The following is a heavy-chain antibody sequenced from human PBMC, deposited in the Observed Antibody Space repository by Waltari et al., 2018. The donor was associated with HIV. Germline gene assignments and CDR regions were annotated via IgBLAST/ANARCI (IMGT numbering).Heavy chain of an antibody. D-gene: IGHD3-3*01. CDR1: GYDFSTFD. J-gene: IGHJ4*02. CDR2: MSPSSGKT. Sequence: VQLALSRAEERNPVASLKVSCKTSGYDFSTFDINWVRQAPGQGFEWMGWMSPSSGKTGYAQKFHGRVSMTRDTSIDTAYMQLSRLTSRDTAVYYCARSRPGAVFGDNWGQGTLVVVSS. V-gene: IGHV1-8*01. CDR3: ARSRPGAVFGDN.